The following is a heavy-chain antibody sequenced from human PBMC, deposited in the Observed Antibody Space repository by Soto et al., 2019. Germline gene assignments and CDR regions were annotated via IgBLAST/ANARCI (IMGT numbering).Heavy chain of an antibody. V-gene: IGHV3-48*01. Sequence: EVQLVASGGGVVQPGGSLRLSCVASGFPFSSYGMNWVRQAPGKGLEWVAYITTSSGHLYYADSVKGRFTISRDNGRRSLYLQMKTLRAEDTAVYYCVTVLLGGTGFDPWGQGTRVTVSS. CDR1: GFPFSSYG. D-gene: IGHD2-15*01. CDR3: VTVLLGGTGFDP. J-gene: IGHJ5*02. CDR2: ITTSSGHL.